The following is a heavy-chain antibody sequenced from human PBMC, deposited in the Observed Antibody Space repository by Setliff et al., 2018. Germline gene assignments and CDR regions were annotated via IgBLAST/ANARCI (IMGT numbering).Heavy chain of an antibody. CDR2: ISFGSNYI. CDR3: VRDWYTSGWYEVDN. D-gene: IGHD6-19*01. V-gene: IGHV3-21*01. CDR1: GFTVSTHN. Sequence: GESLKISCAASGFTVSTHNMNWVRQAPGKGLEWVAFISFGSNYILYADSVKGRFTISRDNAKNSLYLQMNSLRAEDTAVYYCVRDWYTSGWYEVDNWGQGTLVTVSS. J-gene: IGHJ4*02.